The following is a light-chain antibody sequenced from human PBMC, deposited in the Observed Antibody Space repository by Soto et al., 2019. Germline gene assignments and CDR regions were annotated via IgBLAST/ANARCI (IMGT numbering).Light chain of an antibody. CDR2: AAS. CDR1: QSISSY. Sequence: DIQMTQSPSSLSASVGDRVTITCRASQSISSYLNWYQQKPGKAPKRLIYAASSLQSGVPSRFRGSGSGTDFTLTISSLQPEDFATYYCQQSYSTPIAFGQGTRLEIK. V-gene: IGKV1-39*01. J-gene: IGKJ5*01. CDR3: QQSYSTPIA.